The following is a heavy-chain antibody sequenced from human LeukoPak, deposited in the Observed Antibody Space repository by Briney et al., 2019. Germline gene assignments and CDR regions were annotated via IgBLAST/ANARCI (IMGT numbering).Heavy chain of an antibody. CDR2: INHSGST. CDR3: ARHPLQQWLVRSDYYYYIDV. J-gene: IGHJ6*03. Sequence: KSSETLSLTCAVYGGSFNDYYWSWIRQPPGKGLEWIGEINHSGSTNYNPSLKSRVTISIDTSKKQFSLKLSSVTAADTAVYYCARHPLQQWLVRSDYYYYIDVWGKGTTVTISS. CDR1: GGSFNDYY. D-gene: IGHD6-19*01. V-gene: IGHV4-34*01.